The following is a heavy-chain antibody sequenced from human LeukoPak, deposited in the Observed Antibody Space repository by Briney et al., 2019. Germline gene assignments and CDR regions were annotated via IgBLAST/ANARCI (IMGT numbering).Heavy chain of an antibody. CDR1: RFTFDDYA. D-gene: IGHD6-13*01. Sequence: PGGSLRLSCAASRFTFDDYAMHWVRQAPGKGLEWVSGISWNSGSIGYADSVKGRFTISRDNAKNSLYLQMNSLRAEDTALYYCAKGHSSSWTEYFQHWGQGTLVTVSS. V-gene: IGHV3-9*01. J-gene: IGHJ1*01. CDR3: AKGHSSSWTEYFQH. CDR2: ISWNSGSI.